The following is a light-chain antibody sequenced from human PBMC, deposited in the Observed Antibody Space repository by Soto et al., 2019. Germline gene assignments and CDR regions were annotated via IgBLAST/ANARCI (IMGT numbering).Light chain of an antibody. Sequence: DIQMTQSPSTLSASVGDRVSITCRASQSVANSLAWYQQRPGKAPKLLIFDASTLESGVPSRFSGSGSDTEFTFTISSLQPDDSATYYCQQYNTYGLTFGGGTKVEIK. V-gene: IGKV1-5*01. CDR2: DAS. J-gene: IGKJ4*02. CDR1: QSVANS. CDR3: QQYNTYGLT.